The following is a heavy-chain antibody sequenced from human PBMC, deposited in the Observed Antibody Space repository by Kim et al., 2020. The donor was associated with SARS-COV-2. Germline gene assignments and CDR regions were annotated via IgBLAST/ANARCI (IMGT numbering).Heavy chain of an antibody. CDR2: IYYSGST. V-gene: IGHV4-31*03. D-gene: IGHD5-18*01. CDR3: ARVQRTWIQLTEGNFDY. J-gene: IGHJ4*02. CDR1: GGSISSGGYY. Sequence: SETLSLTCTVSGGSISSGGYYWSWIRQHPGKGLEWIGYIYYSGSTYYNPSLKSRVTISVDTSKNQFSLKLSSVTAADTAVYYCARVQRTWIQLTEGNFDYWGQGTLVTVSS.